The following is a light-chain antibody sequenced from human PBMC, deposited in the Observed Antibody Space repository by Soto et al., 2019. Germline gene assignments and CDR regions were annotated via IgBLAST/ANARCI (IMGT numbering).Light chain of an antibody. CDR1: QSVSNNY. CDR2: AAS. J-gene: IGKJ1*01. CDR3: QQCGSSPWT. V-gene: IGKV3-20*01. Sequence: IVFTQSPRTLSLSPGERASLSCRASQSVSNNYLAWYQQKPGQAPRLLIYAASSRATGIPDRFSGGGSGTDFTLTISRLESEDFAVYYCQQCGSSPWTFGQGTKVDIK.